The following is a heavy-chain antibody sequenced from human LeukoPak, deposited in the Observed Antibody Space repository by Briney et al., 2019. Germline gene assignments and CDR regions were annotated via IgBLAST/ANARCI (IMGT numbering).Heavy chain of an antibody. CDR3: ARDTSSYYYDSSGYDRFDY. J-gene: IGHJ4*02. Sequence: PGGSLRLSCAASGFTFDDYAMHWVRQAPGKGLEWVSGISWNSGSIGYADSVKGRFTISRDNAKNSLYLQMNSLRAEDTAVYYCARDTSSYYYDSSGYDRFDYWGQGTLVTVSS. CDR2: ISWNSGSI. D-gene: IGHD3-22*01. CDR1: GFTFDDYA. V-gene: IGHV3-9*01.